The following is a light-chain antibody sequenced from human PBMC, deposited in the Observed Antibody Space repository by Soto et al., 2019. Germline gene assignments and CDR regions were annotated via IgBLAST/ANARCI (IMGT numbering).Light chain of an antibody. CDR3: LQDYNYPLT. CDR1: QGIRND. Sequence: AIPMTQSPSSLSASVGDSVTITCRASQGIRNDLGWYQQKPGKAPKLLIYAAYILKSGVPSRFSGSGSGTDFTLTISSLQPEDFATYYCLQDYNYPLTFGGGTKVEI. V-gene: IGKV1-6*01. CDR2: AAY. J-gene: IGKJ4*01.